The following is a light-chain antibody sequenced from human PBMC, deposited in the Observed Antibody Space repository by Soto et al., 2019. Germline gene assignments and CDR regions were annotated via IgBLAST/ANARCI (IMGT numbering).Light chain of an antibody. CDR1: RGISSY. CDR2: SAS. J-gene: IGKJ5*01. V-gene: IGKV1-9*01. Sequence: DIQMTQSPSTLSASVGDRVTITCQASRGISSYLAWYQQKPGKPPKLLVYSASTLQSGVPSRFSGSGSGPDFTLTISSLQPEDSATYFCQQLNSYPQTFGQGTLLEIK. CDR3: QQLNSYPQT.